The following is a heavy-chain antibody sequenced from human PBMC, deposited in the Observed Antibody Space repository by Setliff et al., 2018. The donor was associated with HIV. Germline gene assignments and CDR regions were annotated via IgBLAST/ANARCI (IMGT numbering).Heavy chain of an antibody. V-gene: IGHV1-69*05. Sequence: SVKVSCKASGGTFSSYAISWVRQAPGQRLGWMGGIITIFGTTNYAQKFQGRVTITTDESTTTAYMEMSSLRSEDTAVYYCARNPRIAVAGTDYYYYMDVWGKGTTVTVSS. J-gene: IGHJ6*03. CDR2: IITIFGTT. CDR3: ARNPRIAVAGTDYYYYMDV. CDR1: GGTFSSYA. D-gene: IGHD6-19*01.